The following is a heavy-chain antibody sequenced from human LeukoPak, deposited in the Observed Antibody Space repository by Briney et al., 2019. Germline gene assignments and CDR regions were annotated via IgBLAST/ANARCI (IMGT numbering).Heavy chain of an antibody. Sequence: PGRSLTLSCAASGFTVSRYAVSWVRRAPGRGGEWVSTISGSGGSTYYADSVKGRSTISRDNTKNTLYLQMNSLRAEDTAIYYCAKDLNSGSYSRWSDPWGQGTLVTVSS. CDR2: ISGSGGST. V-gene: IGHV3-23*01. CDR3: AKDLNSGSYSRWSDP. D-gene: IGHD1-26*01. J-gene: IGHJ5*02. CDR1: GFTVSRYA.